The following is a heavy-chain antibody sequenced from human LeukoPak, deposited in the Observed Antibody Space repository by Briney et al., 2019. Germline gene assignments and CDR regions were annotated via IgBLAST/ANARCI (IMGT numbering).Heavy chain of an antibody. J-gene: IGHJ6*03. Sequence: GGSLRLSCAASGFTFSSYSMNWVRQAPGKGLEWVSSISTSSSYIYYADSVKGRFTISRDNSKNTLYLQMNSLRADDTAVYYCARRGIAAAGTDYYYYYMDVWGKGTTVTVSS. CDR3: ARRGIAAAGTDYYYYYMDV. CDR2: ISTSSSYI. D-gene: IGHD6-13*01. V-gene: IGHV3-21*01. CDR1: GFTFSSYS.